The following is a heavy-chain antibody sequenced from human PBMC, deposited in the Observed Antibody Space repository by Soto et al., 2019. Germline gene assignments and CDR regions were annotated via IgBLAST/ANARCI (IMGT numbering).Heavy chain of an antibody. CDR1: GFTFSSYE. Sequence: EVQLVESGGGLVQPGGSLRLSCAASGFTFSSYEMNWVRQAPGKGLEWVSYISSSGSTIYYADSVKGRFTISRDNAKNSLYLQMNSLRAEDTAVYCCARSRGGVGARNDAFDIWGQGTMVTVSS. J-gene: IGHJ3*02. CDR2: ISSSGSTI. V-gene: IGHV3-48*03. D-gene: IGHD1-26*01. CDR3: ARSRGGVGARNDAFDI.